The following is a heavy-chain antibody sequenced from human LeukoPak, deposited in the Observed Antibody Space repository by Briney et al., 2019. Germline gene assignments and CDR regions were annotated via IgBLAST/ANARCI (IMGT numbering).Heavy chain of an antibody. CDR1: GGSVSSSSYY. V-gene: IGHV4-61*01. D-gene: IGHD4-23*01. CDR3: ARGGGKTPPIDY. J-gene: IGHJ4*02. Sequence: SETQSLTCTVSGGSVSSSSYYWSWIRQPPGKGLEWIGYIYYSGSTTYNPSLESRVTISVDTSKNQFSLKLSSVTAADTAVYYCARGGGKTPPIDYWGQGTLVTVSS. CDR2: IYYSGST.